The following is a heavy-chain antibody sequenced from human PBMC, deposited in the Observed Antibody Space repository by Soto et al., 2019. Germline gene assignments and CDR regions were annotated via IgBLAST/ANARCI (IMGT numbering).Heavy chain of an antibody. D-gene: IGHD3-10*01. CDR3: ARARYYGSGAAGGLYYGMDV. J-gene: IGHJ6*02. V-gene: IGHV3-11*05. CDR1: GFTFSDYY. CDR2: ISSSSSYT. Sequence: GGSLRLSCAASGFTFSDYYMSWIRQAPGKGLEWVSYISSSSSYTNYADSVKGRFTISRDNAKNSLYLQMNSLRAEDTAVYYCARARYYGSGAAGGLYYGMDVWGQGTTVTVSS.